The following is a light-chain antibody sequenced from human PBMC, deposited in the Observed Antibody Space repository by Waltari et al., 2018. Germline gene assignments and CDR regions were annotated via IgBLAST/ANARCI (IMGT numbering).Light chain of an antibody. CDR3: QSADSSGTYPHVV. J-gene: IGLJ2*01. CDR1: ALPKQY. Sequence: SYELTQPPSVSVSPGQTARIPCSGDALPKQYAYWYQQKPGQAPVLVLYKASERPSGIPERCPGSSSGTTVTLPISGVQAEDEADYYCQSADSSGTYPHVVFGGGTKLTVL. CDR2: KAS. V-gene: IGLV3-25*03.